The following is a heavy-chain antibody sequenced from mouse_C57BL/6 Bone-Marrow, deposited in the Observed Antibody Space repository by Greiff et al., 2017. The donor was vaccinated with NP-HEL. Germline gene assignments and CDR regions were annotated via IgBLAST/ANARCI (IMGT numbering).Heavy chain of an antibody. J-gene: IGHJ2*01. CDR1: GYTFTSYW. Sequence: QVQLQQPGAELVRPGTSVKLSCKASGYTFTSYWMHWVKQRPGQGLEWIGVIDPSDSYTNYNQKFKGKATLTVDTSSSTAYMQLSSLTSEDSAVYYCARVIYDGYYFDYWGKGTTLTVSS. D-gene: IGHD2-3*01. CDR2: IDPSDSYT. CDR3: ARVIYDGYYFDY. V-gene: IGHV1-59*01.